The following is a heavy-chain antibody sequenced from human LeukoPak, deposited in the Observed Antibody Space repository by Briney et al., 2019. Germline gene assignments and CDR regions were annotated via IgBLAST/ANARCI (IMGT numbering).Heavy chain of an antibody. CDR3: AKVLLYYDSSGSTKNYY. V-gene: IGHV3-30*02. J-gene: IGHJ4*02. D-gene: IGHD3-22*01. CDR1: GFTFSIYG. Sequence: PGGSLRLSCAASGFTFSIYGMHWVRQAPGKGLEWVAFIRYDGNNKYYADSVKGRFTISRDNSKNTLYLQMNSLRAEDTAVYYCAKVLLYYDSSGSTKNYYWGQGTLVTVSS. CDR2: IRYDGNNK.